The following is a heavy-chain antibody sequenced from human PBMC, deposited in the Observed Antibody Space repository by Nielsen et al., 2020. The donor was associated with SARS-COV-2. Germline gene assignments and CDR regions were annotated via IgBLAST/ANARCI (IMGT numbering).Heavy chain of an antibody. Sequence: GESLKISCAASGFTFSSYAMSWVRQAPGKGLEWVSAISGSGGSTYYADSVKGRFTISRDNSKNTLYLQMNSLKTEDTAVYYCTTDTYIVVVPAAVYYYYGMDVWGQGTTVTVSS. CDR1: GFTFSSYA. CDR3: TTDTYIVVVPAAVYYYYGMDV. V-gene: IGHV3-23*01. J-gene: IGHJ6*02. CDR2: ISGSGGST. D-gene: IGHD2-2*01.